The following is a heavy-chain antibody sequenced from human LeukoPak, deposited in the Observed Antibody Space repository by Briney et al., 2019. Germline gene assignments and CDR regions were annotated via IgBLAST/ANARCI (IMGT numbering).Heavy chain of an antibody. CDR3: ARGNVVVVAASYYFDY. CDR2: IYSCGST. Sequence: TGGSLRLSCAASGFTVSSNYMSWVRQAPGKGLEWVSVIYSCGSTYYADSVKGRFTISRDNSKNTLYLQMNSLRAEDTAVYYCARGNVVVVAASYYFDYWGQGTLVTVSS. J-gene: IGHJ4*02. CDR1: GFTVSSNY. D-gene: IGHD2-15*01. V-gene: IGHV3-66*03.